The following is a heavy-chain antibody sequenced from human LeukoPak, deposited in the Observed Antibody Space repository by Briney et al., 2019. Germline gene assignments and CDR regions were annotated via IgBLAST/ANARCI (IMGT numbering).Heavy chain of an antibody. CDR3: ARLSRKRQWSSKAHPSFDY. D-gene: IGHD6-19*01. CDR2: INHSGST. J-gene: IGHJ4*02. V-gene: IGHV4-34*01. Sequence: SETLSLTCAVYGGSFSGYYWCWIRQPPGKGLEWIGEINHSGSTNYNPSLKSRVTISVDTSKNQFSLKLSSVTAADTAVYYCARLSRKRQWSSKAHPSFDYWGQGTLVTVSS. CDR1: GGSFSGYY.